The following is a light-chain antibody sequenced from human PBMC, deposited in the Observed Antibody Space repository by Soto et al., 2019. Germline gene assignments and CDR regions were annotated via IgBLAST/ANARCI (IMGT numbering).Light chain of an antibody. J-gene: IGKJ1*01. CDR2: DVS. Sequence: VMTQSPGTLSLSPGDSATLSCRASQTLRSGYLAWYQHKPGQAPRLLIYDVSSRTTGIPDRFSGSGSGTDFTLTISRLEPEDFAVYYCHQYGSSPRAFGQGTKVDIK. CDR3: HQYGSSPRA. CDR1: QTLRSGY. V-gene: IGKV3-20*01.